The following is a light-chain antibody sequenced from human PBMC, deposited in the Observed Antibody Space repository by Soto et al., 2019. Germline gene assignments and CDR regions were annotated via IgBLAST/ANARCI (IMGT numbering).Light chain of an antibody. J-gene: IGLJ1*01. CDR1: SSNIGAGHD. Sequence: QSVLTQPPSVSGAPGQRVTISCTGSSSNIGAGHDVHWYQQLPGTAPKLLIYGNSNRPSGVPDRFSGSKSGTSASLAITGLQAEDQADYYCQSSDRSLSGSEVFGTGTKVTVL. V-gene: IGLV1-40*01. CDR2: GNS. CDR3: QSSDRSLSGSEV.